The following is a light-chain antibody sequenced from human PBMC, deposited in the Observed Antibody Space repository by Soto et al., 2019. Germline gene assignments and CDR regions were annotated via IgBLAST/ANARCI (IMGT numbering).Light chain of an antibody. V-gene: IGKV2-30*01. CDR2: KAF. CDR1: QSIVYSDGNAY. J-gene: IGKJ2*01. CDR3: MQGTHWPPVT. Sequence: DVVMTQSPLSLPVTLGQPASISCRSSQSIVYSDGNAYLSWFQQRPGQSPRRLIYKAFNRDSGVPDRFSGSGSGTDFKLKISRVEAEDVGVYYCMQGTHWPPVTFGQGTKLEIK.